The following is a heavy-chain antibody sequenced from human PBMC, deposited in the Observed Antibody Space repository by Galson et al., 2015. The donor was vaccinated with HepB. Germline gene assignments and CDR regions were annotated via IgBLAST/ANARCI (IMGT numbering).Heavy chain of an antibody. V-gene: IGHV1-69*13. Sequence: SVKVSRKASGGTFSSYAISWVRQAPGQGLEWMGGIIPIFGTANYAQRFQGRVTITADESTSTAYMELSSLRSEDTAVYYCARDSVTMVRGVKYYGMDVWGQGTTVTVSS. CDR3: ARDSVTMVRGVKYYGMDV. J-gene: IGHJ6*02. CDR1: GGTFSSYA. CDR2: IIPIFGTA. D-gene: IGHD3-10*01.